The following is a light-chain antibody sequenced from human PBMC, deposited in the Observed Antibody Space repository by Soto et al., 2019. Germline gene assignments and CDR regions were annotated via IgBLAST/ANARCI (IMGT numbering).Light chain of an antibody. V-gene: IGKV3-20*01. CDR3: QQYGSSPPLP. CDR2: GAS. J-gene: IGKJ4*01. Sequence: EIVLTQSPGTLSLSPGERATLSCRASQSVSSSDLAWYQQKPDQAPRLLVYGASSRATGIPDRFSGSGSGTDFTLTISRLEPEDFAVYYCQQYGSSPPLPFGGGTKVEIK. CDR1: QSVSSSD.